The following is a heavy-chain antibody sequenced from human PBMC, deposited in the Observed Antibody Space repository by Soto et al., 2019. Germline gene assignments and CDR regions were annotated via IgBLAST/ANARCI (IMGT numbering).Heavy chain of an antibody. CDR1: GFTFSSYW. CDR3: ARADSGYAHGYYYYGMDV. CDR2: INSDGSST. J-gene: IGHJ6*02. D-gene: IGHD5-12*01. V-gene: IGHV3-74*01. Sequence: PGGSLRLSCAASGFTFSSYWMHWVRQAPGKGLVWVSRINSDGSSTSYADSVKGRFTISRDNAKNSLYLQMNSLRAEDTAVYYCARADSGYAHGYYYYGMDVWGQGTTVTVSS.